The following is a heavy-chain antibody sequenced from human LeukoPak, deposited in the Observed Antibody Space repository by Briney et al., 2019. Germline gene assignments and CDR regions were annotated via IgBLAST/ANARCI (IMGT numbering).Heavy chain of an antibody. D-gene: IGHD3-10*01. Sequence: ASVTVSCKASGYTFTSYGISWVRQAPGQGLEWMGWISAYNGNTNYAQKLQGRVTMTTDTSTSTAYMELRSLRSDDTAVYYCARVRVRAPRGWFDPWGQGTLVTVSS. CDR3: ARVRVRAPRGWFDP. J-gene: IGHJ5*02. CDR1: GYTFTSYG. V-gene: IGHV1-18*01. CDR2: ISAYNGNT.